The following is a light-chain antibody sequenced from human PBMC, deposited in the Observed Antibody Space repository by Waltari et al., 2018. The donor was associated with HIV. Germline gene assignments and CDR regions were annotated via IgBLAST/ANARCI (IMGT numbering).Light chain of an antibody. J-gene: IGLJ2*01. CDR3: QAWGSTTSGV. CDR2: QDD. Sequence: SYEVTQPPSVAVSPGQTASITCSGYELGDKYTCWYQQKTGQSPLLVIYQDDKRPSGIPARFSASSSGHTATLTISGTLPMDEADYYCQAWGSTTSGVFGRGTKLTVL. CDR1: ELGDKY. V-gene: IGLV3-1*01.